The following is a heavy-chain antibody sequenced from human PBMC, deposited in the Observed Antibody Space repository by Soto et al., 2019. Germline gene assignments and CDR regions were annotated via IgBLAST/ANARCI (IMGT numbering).Heavy chain of an antibody. J-gene: IGHJ5*02. V-gene: IGHV4-61*01. CDR1: GGSVSSGSYY. Sequence: QVQLQESGPGLVKPSETLSLTCTVSGGSVSSGSYYWSWIRQPPGKGLEWIGSIYYSGSTNYNPSLTIRVTISVDTSKIQCSLKLRSVTAGDTAVYYCARVPRDIVATKNWFDPWGQGTLVTVSS. D-gene: IGHD5-12*01. CDR2: IYYSGST. CDR3: ARVPRDIVATKNWFDP.